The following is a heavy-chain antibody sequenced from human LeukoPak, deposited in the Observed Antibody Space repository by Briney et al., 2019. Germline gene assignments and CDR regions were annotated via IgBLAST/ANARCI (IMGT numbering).Heavy chain of an antibody. J-gene: IGHJ6*04. Sequence: SVKVSCKASGGTFSSYAISWVRQAPGQGLEWMGGIIPIFGTANYAQKFQGRVTITADKSTSTAYMELSSLRSEDTAVYYCARGDIVVPFGRYYYYYGMDVWGKGTTVTVSS. CDR1: GGTFSSYA. D-gene: IGHD2-2*01. CDR3: ARGDIVVPFGRYYYYYGMDV. CDR2: IIPIFGTA. V-gene: IGHV1-69*06.